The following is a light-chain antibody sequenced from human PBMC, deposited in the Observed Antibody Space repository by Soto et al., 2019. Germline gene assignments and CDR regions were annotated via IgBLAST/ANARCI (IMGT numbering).Light chain of an antibody. CDR2: AAS. V-gene: IGKV1-27*01. CDR3: QTYNSALSIP. Sequence: DIQMTQSPSSLSASVGDRVTITCRASQGISNYLAWYQQKPGKVPKLLIYAASTLQPGVPSRFSGSGSGTDFTLTISSLQPADVATYYCQTYNSALSIPFGQGTRLEI. J-gene: IGKJ5*01. CDR1: QGISNY.